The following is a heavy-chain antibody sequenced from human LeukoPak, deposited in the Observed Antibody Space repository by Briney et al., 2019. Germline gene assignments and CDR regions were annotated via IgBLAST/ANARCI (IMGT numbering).Heavy chain of an antibody. V-gene: IGHV3-21*01. CDR1: GFTFSSYS. J-gene: IGHJ5*02. CDR3: ARSLKSGYDGA. Sequence: PGGSLRLSCAASGFTFSSYSMNWVRQAPGKGLEWVSSISSSSTYIYYADSVKGRFTISRDNAKNSLYLQMNSLRAEDTAVYYCARSLKSGYDGAWGQGTLVTVSS. D-gene: IGHD5-12*01. CDR2: ISSSSTYI.